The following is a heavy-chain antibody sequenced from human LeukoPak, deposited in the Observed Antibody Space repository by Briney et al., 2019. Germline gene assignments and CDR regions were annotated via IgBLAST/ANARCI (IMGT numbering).Heavy chain of an antibody. J-gene: IGHJ3*02. V-gene: IGHV5-10-1*01. CDR2: IDPSDSYT. D-gene: IGHD3-10*01. Sequence: GEALQSSCKGCGWGFTSYWMSWGRPMTGKGGGWMGRIDPSDSYTNYSPSFQGHVTISADKSISTAYLQWSNLKASDTAMYYCAITMVRGVGMGGAFDIWGQGTMVTVSS. CDR1: GWGFTSYW. CDR3: AITMVRGVGMGGAFDI.